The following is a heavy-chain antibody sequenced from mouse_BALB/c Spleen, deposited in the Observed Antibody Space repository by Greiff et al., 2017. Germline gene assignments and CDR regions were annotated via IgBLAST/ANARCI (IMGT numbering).Heavy chain of an antibody. CDR1: GFTFSSYA. CDR3: ARDQTTASYYAMDY. Sequence: EVQGVESGGGLVKPGGSLKLSCAASGFTFSSYAMSWVRQTPEKRLEWVATISSGGSYTYYPDSVKGRFTISRDNAKNNLYLQMSSLKSEDTAMYYCARDQTTASYYAMDYWGQGTSVTVSS. CDR2: ISSGGSYT. D-gene: IGHD1-2*01. J-gene: IGHJ4*01. V-gene: IGHV5-6-4*01.